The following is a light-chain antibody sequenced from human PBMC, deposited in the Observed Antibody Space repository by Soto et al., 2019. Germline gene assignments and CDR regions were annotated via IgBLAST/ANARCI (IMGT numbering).Light chain of an antibody. Sequence: DIQLTQSPSFLSASVRDRVTITCRASQGIKNYLAWYQQKPGIAPKLLIYAASTLQSGVPSRFSGSGSGTGFSLTISSLQPEDFATYYCQQLNSYPLTFGGGTKVDIK. CDR3: QQLNSYPLT. CDR2: AAS. CDR1: QGIKNY. V-gene: IGKV1-9*01. J-gene: IGKJ4*01.